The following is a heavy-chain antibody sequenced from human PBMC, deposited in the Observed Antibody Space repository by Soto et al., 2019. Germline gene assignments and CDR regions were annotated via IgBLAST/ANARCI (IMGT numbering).Heavy chain of an antibody. V-gene: IGHV3-33*01. CDR2: IWYDGSNK. J-gene: IGHJ4*02. D-gene: IGHD3-10*01. CDR3: ARDRSDGSGSFDY. CDR1: GFTFSSYG. Sequence: WGSLRLSCAASGFTFSSYGMHWVRQAPGKGLEWVAVIWYDGSNKYYADSVKGRFTISRDNSKNTLYLQMNSLRAEDTAVYYCARDRSDGSGSFDYWGQGTLVTVSS.